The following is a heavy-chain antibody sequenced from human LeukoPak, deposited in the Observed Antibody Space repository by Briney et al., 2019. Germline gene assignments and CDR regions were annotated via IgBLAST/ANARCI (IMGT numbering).Heavy chain of an antibody. V-gene: IGHV4-39*01. D-gene: IGHD3-9*01. CDR3: ARHPRLRDDILTGYLLAPFNFDY. CDR2: IYYSGST. J-gene: IGHJ4*02. CDR1: GGSISSSSYY. Sequence: SETLSLTCTVSGGSISSSSYYWGWIRQPPGKGLEWIGSIYYSGSTYYNPSLKSRVTISVDTSKNQFSLKLSSVTAADTAVYYCARHPRLRDDILTGYLLAPFNFDYWGQGTLVTVSS.